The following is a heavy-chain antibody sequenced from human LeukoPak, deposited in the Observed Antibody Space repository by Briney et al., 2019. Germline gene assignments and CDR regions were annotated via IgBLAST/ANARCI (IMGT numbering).Heavy chain of an antibody. J-gene: IGHJ4*02. V-gene: IGHV3-21*01. D-gene: IGHD1-7*01. CDR3: ARAHNWKYGSFDF. CDR2: IGSSSSYI. Sequence: PWGSLRLSCAVSGFTFSSYAINWVRQDPGKGLEWVSCIGSSSSYIYYADSVKGRFTISRDNAKNSLYLQMNSLRAEDTAVYYCARAHNWKYGSFDFWGQGTLVTVSS. CDR1: GFTFSSYA.